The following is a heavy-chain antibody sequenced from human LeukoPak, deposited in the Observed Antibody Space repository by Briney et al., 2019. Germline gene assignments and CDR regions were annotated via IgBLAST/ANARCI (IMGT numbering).Heavy chain of an antibody. V-gene: IGHV1-2*02. CDR1: GYSFTDYY. J-gene: IGHJ5*02. D-gene: IGHD3-3*01. CDR3: ARADFIDAGPYLIGP. CDR2: INTKSGRT. Sequence: GASVRVSCKTSGYSFTDYYIHWVRQAPGQGLEWMGWINTKSGRTSSARKFQGRVTMTRDPSITTVYMDMVWLTSDDTAIYFCARADFIDAGPYLIGPWGQGTLVTVSS.